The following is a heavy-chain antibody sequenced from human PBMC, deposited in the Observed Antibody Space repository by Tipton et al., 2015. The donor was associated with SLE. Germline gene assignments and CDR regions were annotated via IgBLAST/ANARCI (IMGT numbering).Heavy chain of an antibody. D-gene: IGHD3-3*01. Sequence: LRLSCTVSGGSISSSSYYWGWIRQPPGKGLEWIGSVYYSGSTYYNPSLKSRVTISVDMSKNQFSLTLRSVTAADTAVYYCARHEWKIAVDYWGQGILVTVSS. V-gene: IGHV4-39*07. J-gene: IGHJ4*02. CDR2: VYYSGST. CDR3: ARHEWKIAVDY. CDR1: GGSISSSSYY.